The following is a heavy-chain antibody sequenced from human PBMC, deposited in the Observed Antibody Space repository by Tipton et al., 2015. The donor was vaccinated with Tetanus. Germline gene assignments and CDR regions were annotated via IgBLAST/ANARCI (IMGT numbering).Heavy chain of an antibody. V-gene: IGHV4-4*07. CDR1: GGSISSYY. J-gene: IGHJ6*02. CDR2: IYTSGST. CDR3: ASFGIAAAGDYYGMDV. Sequence: TLSLTCTVSGGSISSYYWSWIRQPAGKGLEWIGRIYTSGSTNYNPSLKSRVTMSVDTSKNHFSLKLSSVTAADTAVYYCASFGIAAAGDYYGMDVWGQGTTVTVSS. D-gene: IGHD6-13*01.